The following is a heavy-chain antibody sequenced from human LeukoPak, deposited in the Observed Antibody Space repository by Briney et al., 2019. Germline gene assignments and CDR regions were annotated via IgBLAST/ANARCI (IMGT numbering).Heavy chain of an antibody. Sequence: ASVKVSCKASGYTFTGYYMHWVRQAPGQGLEWMGWSNPNNGGTNYAQKFQGRVTMTRDTSISTAYMELSRLRSDDTAVYYCARDLLLWFGELNDESDYWGQGTLVTVSS. CDR3: ARDLLLWFGELNDESDY. CDR2: SNPNNGGT. CDR1: GYTFTGYY. V-gene: IGHV1-2*02. J-gene: IGHJ4*02. D-gene: IGHD3-10*01.